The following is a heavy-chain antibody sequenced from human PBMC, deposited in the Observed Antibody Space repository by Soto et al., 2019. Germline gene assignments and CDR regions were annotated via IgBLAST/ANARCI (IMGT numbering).Heavy chain of an antibody. J-gene: IGHJ4*02. D-gene: IGHD3-10*01. CDR3: AGLRGLGWFGEQSSFDS. CDR1: GYTFTSYW. CDR2: IFPGDSDT. V-gene: IGHV5-51*03. Sequence: EVQLVQSGAEVKKPGDSVKISCKGSGYTFTSYWIGWVRQMPEKGLEWMGIIFPGDSDTRYSPSFQGRVSISDDKSISTASLQWNGLEASDTAIYYCAGLRGLGWFGEQSSFDSWGQGTLVTVSS.